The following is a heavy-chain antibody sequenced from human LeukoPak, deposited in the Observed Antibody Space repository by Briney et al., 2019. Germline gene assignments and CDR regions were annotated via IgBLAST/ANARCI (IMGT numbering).Heavy chain of an antibody. CDR3: ARGNTIFEETPLGY. CDR1: GGTFSSYA. V-gene: IGHV1-69*13. Sequence: GASVKVSCKPSGGTFSSYAISWVRQAPGQGLEWMGGIIPIFGTANYAQKFQGRVTITADESTSTAYMELSSLRSEDTAVYYCARGNTIFEETPLGYWGQGTLVTVSS. CDR2: IIPIFGTA. J-gene: IGHJ4*02. D-gene: IGHD3-3*01.